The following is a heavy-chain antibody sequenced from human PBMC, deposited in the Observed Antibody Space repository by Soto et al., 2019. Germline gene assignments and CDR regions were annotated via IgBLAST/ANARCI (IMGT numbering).Heavy chain of an antibody. CDR1: GGSISSYY. J-gene: IGHJ5*02. CDR3: ARLGYSINWFDP. Sequence: PSETLSLTCTVSGGSISSYYWSWIRQPPGKGLEWIGYIYYSGSTNYNPSLKSRVTISVDTSKNQFSLKLSSVTAADTAVYYCARLGYSINWFDPWGQGTLVTVSS. CDR2: IYYSGST. V-gene: IGHV4-59*01. D-gene: IGHD6-13*01.